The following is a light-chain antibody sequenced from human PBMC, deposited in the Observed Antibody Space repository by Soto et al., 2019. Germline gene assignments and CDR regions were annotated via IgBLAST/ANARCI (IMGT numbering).Light chain of an antibody. J-gene: IGKJ4*01. CDR2: DAS. V-gene: IGKV1-33*01. CDR1: QDISHC. Sequence: DIQMTQSPSSLSASVGDRVTITCQASQDISHCLNWYQQKPGKVPKVLIYDASNLEKGVSSRFSGSGSGAYFTFTISSLQPEDIATYYCQQYENLPLTFGGGTQVQSK. CDR3: QQYENLPLT.